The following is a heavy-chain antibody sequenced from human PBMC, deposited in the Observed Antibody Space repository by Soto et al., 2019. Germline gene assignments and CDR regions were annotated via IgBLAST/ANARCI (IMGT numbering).Heavy chain of an antibody. J-gene: IGHJ5*02. CDR3: ARSFCRDAVRCNWFDP. CDR2: MNNIGRT. Sequence: QVQLQESGPGLVKPSETLSLTCTVSGAFSSTYYWSWIRQPPGKGLEWIGYMNNIGRTNYNPSLKSRVTISLDTSKYQFSLKLSSVIAADTAVYYCARSFCRDAVRCNWFDPWGLGTLVTASS. D-gene: IGHD2-8*01. CDR1: GAFSSTYY. V-gene: IGHV4-59*01.